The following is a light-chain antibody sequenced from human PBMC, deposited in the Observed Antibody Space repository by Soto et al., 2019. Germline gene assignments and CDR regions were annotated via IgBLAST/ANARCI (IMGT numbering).Light chain of an antibody. CDR3: QQYNTYPLT. CDR2: KAS. Sequence: DIQMTQSPSPLSASVGAGVPITCRAGQGFIIWLAWYQQKPGKAPKLLIYKASSLEGGVPSRFSGSGSGTEFNITISSLQPDDFATYYCQQYNTYPLTFGGGTTVDIE. CDR1: QGFIIW. V-gene: IGKV1-5*03. J-gene: IGKJ4*01.